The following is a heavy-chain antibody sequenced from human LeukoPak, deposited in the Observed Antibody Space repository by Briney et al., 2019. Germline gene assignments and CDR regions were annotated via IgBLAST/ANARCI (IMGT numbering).Heavy chain of an antibody. CDR3: ARSNRYCSSTSCYAEYYYYYMDV. V-gene: IGHV4-61*02. CDR1: GGSISSGSYY. Sequence: PSETLSLTCTVSGGSISSGSYYWSWIRQPAGKGLEWIGRIYTSGSTNYNPSLKSRVTISVDTSKNQFSLKLSSVTAADTAVYYCARSNRYCSSTSCYAEYYYYYMDVWGKGTTVTISS. D-gene: IGHD2-2*01. J-gene: IGHJ6*03. CDR2: IYTSGST.